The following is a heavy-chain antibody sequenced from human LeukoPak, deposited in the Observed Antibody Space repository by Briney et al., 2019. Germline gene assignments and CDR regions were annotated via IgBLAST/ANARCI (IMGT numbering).Heavy chain of an antibody. J-gene: IGHJ5*02. CDR2: IYYSGST. D-gene: IGHD3-10*01. CDR1: GGSISSGDYY. CDR3: ARDRGSGSPHWFDP. Sequence: SETLSLTCTVSGGSISSGDYYWSWIRQPPGKGLEWIGYIYYSGSTSYNPSLKSRVIISVDTSENQFSLKLSSVTAADTAVYYCARDRGSGSPHWFDPWGQGTLVTVSS. V-gene: IGHV4-30-4*01.